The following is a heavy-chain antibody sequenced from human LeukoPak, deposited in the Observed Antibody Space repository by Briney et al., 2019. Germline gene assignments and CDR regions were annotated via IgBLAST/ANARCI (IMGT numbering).Heavy chain of an antibody. D-gene: IGHD6-13*01. J-gene: IGHJ4*02. Sequence: GGSLRLSCAASGFTFSSFAMNWVRQAPGKGLEWVSTMSGDATSTYYADSVKGRFPISRDNSKNTLYLQMNSLRAEDTAVYYCAKRTSGSSCYSSDYWGQGTLVTVSA. CDR1: GFTFSSFA. V-gene: IGHV3-23*01. CDR3: AKRTSGSSCYSSDY. CDR2: MSGDATST.